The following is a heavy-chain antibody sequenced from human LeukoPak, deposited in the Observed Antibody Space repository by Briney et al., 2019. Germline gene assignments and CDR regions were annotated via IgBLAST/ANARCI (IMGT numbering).Heavy chain of an antibody. CDR3: ARDLPSRADYYDSSGYYNFDDY. CDR2: IKQDGSEK. J-gene: IGHJ4*02. V-gene: IGHV3-7*01. D-gene: IGHD3-22*01. Sequence: GGSLRLSCAASGFTFSSYWMSWVRQAPGKGLEWVANIKQDGSEKYYVDSVKGRFTISRDNAKNSLYLQMNSLRAEDTAVYYCARDLPSRADYYDSSGYYNFDDYWGQGTLVTVSS. CDR1: GFTFSSYW.